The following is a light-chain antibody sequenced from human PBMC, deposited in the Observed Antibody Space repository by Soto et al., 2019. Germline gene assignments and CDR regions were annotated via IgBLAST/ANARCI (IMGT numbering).Light chain of an antibody. V-gene: IGKV1-5*01. J-gene: IGKJ1*01. CDR2: DAS. Sequence: DIRMTQSPSTLPASIGDRVTITCRASQSISRWLAWYQQKPGKAPKLLIHDASNLESGVPSRFSGSGSGTEFTLTISSLQPDDFATYYRQQYYSYWTFGQGTNLDIK. CDR1: QSISRW. CDR3: QQYYSYWT.